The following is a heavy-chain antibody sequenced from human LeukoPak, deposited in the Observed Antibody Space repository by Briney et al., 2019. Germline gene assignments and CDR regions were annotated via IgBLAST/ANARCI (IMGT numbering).Heavy chain of an antibody. Sequence: ASVTVSCKASGYTFNSYGISWVRQAPGQGLEWMGWISAYNGNTNYAQKLQGRVTMTTDTSTSTAYMELRSLRSDDTAVYYCVRDMHGDPDYWGQGTLVTVSS. CDR3: VRDMHGDPDY. V-gene: IGHV1-18*01. CDR2: ISAYNGNT. J-gene: IGHJ4*02. CDR1: GYTFNSYG.